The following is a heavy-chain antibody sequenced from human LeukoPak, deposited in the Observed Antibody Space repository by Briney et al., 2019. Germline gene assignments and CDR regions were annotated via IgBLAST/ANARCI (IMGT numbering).Heavy chain of an antibody. D-gene: IGHD3-10*01. J-gene: IGHJ4*02. Sequence: PSETLSLTCTVSGGSVSSGSYYWSWIRQPPGKGLEWIGFIYYSESTHYNPSLKSRVTISVDTSKNQFSLKLSSVTAADTAVYYCARVGSESYFDYWGQGTLVTVSS. V-gene: IGHV4-61*01. CDR1: GGSVSSGSYY. CDR3: ARVGSESYFDY. CDR2: IYYSEST.